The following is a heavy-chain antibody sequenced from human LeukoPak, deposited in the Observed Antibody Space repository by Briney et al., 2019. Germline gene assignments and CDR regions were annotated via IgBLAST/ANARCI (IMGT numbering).Heavy chain of an antibody. Sequence: GGSLRLSCAASGFTVSSNYMSWVRQAPGKGLEWVSVIYSGGSTYYADSVKGRFTISRDNSKNTLYLQMNSLRAEDTAVYYFARAVVRADYYYYYMDVWGKGTTVTVSS. D-gene: IGHD2-15*01. J-gene: IGHJ6*03. V-gene: IGHV3-53*01. CDR2: IYSGGST. CDR1: GFTVSSNY. CDR3: ARAVVRADYYYYYMDV.